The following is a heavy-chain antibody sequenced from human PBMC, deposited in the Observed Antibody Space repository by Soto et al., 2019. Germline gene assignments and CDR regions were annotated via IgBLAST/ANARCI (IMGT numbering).Heavy chain of an antibody. D-gene: IGHD2-15*01. CDR1: GFTYNNYA. CDR3: AKGGRWYPDFDY. V-gene: IGHV3-23*01. J-gene: IGHJ4*02. CDR2: ISASGGGR. Sequence: EVQLLDSGGGLEQPGGSLRLSCAASGFTYNNYAMGWVRQAPGKGLEWVSSISASGGGRYYADSVKGRFTISRDNSKNTLYLQMDSLRAEDTAVYYCAKGGRWYPDFDYWGQGTLVTVS.